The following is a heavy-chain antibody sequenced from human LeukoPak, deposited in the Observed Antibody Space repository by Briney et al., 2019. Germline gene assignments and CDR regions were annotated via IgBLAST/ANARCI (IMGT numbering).Heavy chain of an antibody. J-gene: IGHJ4*02. V-gene: IGHV1-46*01. Sequence: ASVKVSCKASGYTFTSYYMHWVRRAPGQGLEWMGIINPSGGSTSYAQKFQGRVTMTRDTSTSTVYMELSSLRSEDTAVYYCARDSGSYPFDYWGQGTLVTVSS. CDR3: ARDSGSYPFDY. CDR1: GYTFTSYY. D-gene: IGHD3-10*01. CDR2: INPSGGST.